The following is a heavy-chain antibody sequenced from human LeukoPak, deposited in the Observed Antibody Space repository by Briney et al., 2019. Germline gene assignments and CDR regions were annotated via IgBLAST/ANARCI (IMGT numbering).Heavy chain of an antibody. Sequence: SETLSLTCAVSGYSISSGYYWGWIRQPPGKGLEWIGSIYHSGSTYYNPSLKSRVTISVDTSKNQFSLKLSSVTAADTAVYYCARHRSGSGSYPYYFDYWGQGTLVTVSS. V-gene: IGHV4-38-2*01. CDR1: GYSISSGYY. D-gene: IGHD1-26*01. J-gene: IGHJ4*02. CDR2: IYHSGST. CDR3: ARHRSGSGSYPYYFDY.